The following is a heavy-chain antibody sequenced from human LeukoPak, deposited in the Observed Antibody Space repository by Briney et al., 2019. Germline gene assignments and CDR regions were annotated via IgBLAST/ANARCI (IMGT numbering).Heavy chain of an antibody. D-gene: IGHD5-18*01. CDR3: ARSYTAMVMVDY. V-gene: IGHV3-21*01. CDR1: GFTFSIYS. Sequence: GGSLTLFCAASGFTFSIYSMKWVPHAPGKGLECVSSISSSSSYIYYADSVKGRFTISRDNAKNSLYLQMNSLRAEDTAVYYCARSYTAMVMVDYWGQGTLVTVSS. CDR2: ISSSSSYI. J-gene: IGHJ4*02.